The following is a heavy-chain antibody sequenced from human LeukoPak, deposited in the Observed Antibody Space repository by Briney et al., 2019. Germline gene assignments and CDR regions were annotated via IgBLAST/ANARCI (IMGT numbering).Heavy chain of an antibody. CDR1: GFTFSSYA. Sequence: GGSLRLSCAASGFTFSSYAMSWVRQTPGKGLEWVSAISGSGGSTYYADSVKGRFTISRDNSKNTLFLQMDSLRAEDTAPYYCAKSVAIYFYYGLDVWGQGTTVIVSS. CDR2: ISGSGGST. D-gene: IGHD3-3*01. J-gene: IGHJ6*02. CDR3: AKSVAIYFYYGLDV. V-gene: IGHV3-23*01.